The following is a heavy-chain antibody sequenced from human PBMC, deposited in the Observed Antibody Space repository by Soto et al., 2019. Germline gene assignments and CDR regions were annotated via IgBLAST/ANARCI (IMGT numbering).Heavy chain of an antibody. V-gene: IGHV1-18*01. Sequence: QVQLVQSGAEVKKPGASVKVSCKASGYTFMSYGISWVRQAPGQGLEWMGWISAYNGNTNYAQKLKGRVTMTTETTTRTADTELRSLRSDDTAVYYYARDLPGVGATDDYWGQGTLGTFSS. CDR2: ISAYNGNT. J-gene: IGHJ4*02. D-gene: IGHD1-26*01. CDR1: GYTFMSYG. CDR3: ARDLPGVGATDDY.